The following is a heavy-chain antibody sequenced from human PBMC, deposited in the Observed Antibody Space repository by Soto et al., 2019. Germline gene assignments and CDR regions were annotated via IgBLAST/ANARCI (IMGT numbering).Heavy chain of an antibody. J-gene: IGHJ3*02. D-gene: IGHD6-6*01. CDR1: GYSFTSYG. Sequence: GXSVKGTCTAAGYSFTSYGVIWVRQAPGQGLEWMGWTSVYNGNTNYAQKLQGRVTMTTDTSTNTAYMDLRSLRSDDTAVYYCARRGDYSTSPLSNAFDIWGQGTMVTVSS. V-gene: IGHV1-18*01. CDR3: ARRGDYSTSPLSNAFDI. CDR2: TSVYNGNT.